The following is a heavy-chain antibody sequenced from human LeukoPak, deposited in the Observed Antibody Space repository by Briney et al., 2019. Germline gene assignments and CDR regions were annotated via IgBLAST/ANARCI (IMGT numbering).Heavy chain of an antibody. CDR3: ATDLWFGEFIFDY. J-gene: IGHJ4*02. CDR2: ISSNGGST. D-gene: IGHD3-10*01. V-gene: IGHV3-64*01. Sequence: PGGSLRLSCAASGFTFSSYAMRWVRQAPGKGLGYVSAISSNGGSTYYANSVKGRFTISRDNSKNTLYLQMGSLRAEDMAVYYCATDLWFGEFIFDYWGQGTLVTVSS. CDR1: GFTFSSYA.